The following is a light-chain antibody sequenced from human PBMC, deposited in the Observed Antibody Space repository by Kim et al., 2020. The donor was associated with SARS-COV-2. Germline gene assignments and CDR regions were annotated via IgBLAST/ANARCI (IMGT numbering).Light chain of an antibody. CDR1: GRNGGAYKY. V-gene: IGLV2-14*03. CDR3: TSYTSSSTYV. CDR2: DVG. Sequence: GQSIPDSCPGTGRNGGAYKYVTWHQRHPGNAPKLLIYDVGDRPSGVSNRFSGSKSGNTASLTTSGLQAEDEADYYCTSYTSSSTYVFGTGTQVTVL. J-gene: IGLJ1*01.